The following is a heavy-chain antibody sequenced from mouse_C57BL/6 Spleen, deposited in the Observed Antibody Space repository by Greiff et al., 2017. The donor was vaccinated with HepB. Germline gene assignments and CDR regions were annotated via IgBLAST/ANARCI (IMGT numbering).Heavy chain of an antibody. CDR1: GFTFSDYG. CDR2: ISSGSSTI. J-gene: IGHJ4*01. CDR3: ARPVVGPYYAMDY. V-gene: IGHV5-17*01. D-gene: IGHD1-1*01. Sequence: DVQLVESGGGLVKPGGSLKLSCAASGFTFSDYGMHWVRQAPEKGLEWVAYISSGSSTIYYADTVKGRFTISRDNAKNTLFLQMTSLRSEDTAMYYCARPVVGPYYAMDYWGQGTSVTVSS.